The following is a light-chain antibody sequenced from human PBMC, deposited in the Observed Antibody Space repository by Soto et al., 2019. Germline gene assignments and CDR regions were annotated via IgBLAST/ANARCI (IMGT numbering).Light chain of an antibody. CDR1: QSVSSN. CDR2: GAS. CDR3: QQYGSSPPLT. Sequence: EIVMTQSPATLSVSPGERATLSCRASQSVSSNLAWYQQKPGQAPRLLIYGASSRATGIPDRFSGSGSGTDFTLTISRLEPEDFAVYYCQQYGSSPPLTCGGGTKGDIK. J-gene: IGKJ4*01. V-gene: IGKV3-20*01.